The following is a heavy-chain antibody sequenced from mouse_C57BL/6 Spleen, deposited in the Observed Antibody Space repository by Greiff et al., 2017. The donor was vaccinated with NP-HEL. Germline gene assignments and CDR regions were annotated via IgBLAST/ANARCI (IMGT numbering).Heavy chain of an antibody. J-gene: IGHJ1*03. CDR2: IDPSDSET. V-gene: IGHV1-52*01. CDR1: GYTFTSYW. Sequence: QVQLQQPGAELVRPGSSVKLSCKASGYTFTSYWMHWVKQRPIQGLEWIGNIDPSDSETHYNQKFKDKATLTVDKSSSTAYMQLSSLTSEDSAVYYWAREVVPYWYFDVWGTGTTVTVSS. CDR3: AREVVPYWYFDV. D-gene: IGHD1-1*01.